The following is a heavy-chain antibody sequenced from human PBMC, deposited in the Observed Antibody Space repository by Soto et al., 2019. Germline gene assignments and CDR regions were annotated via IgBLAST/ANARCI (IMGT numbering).Heavy chain of an antibody. CDR3: AKAPAYCSSTSCYFQH. CDR1: GFTFDDYA. Sequence: EVQLVESGGGLGQPGRSLRLSCAASGFTFDDYAMHWVRQAPGKGLEWVSGISWNSGSIGYADSVKGRFTISRDNAKNSLYLQMNSLRAEDTALYYCAKAPAYCSSTSCYFQHWGQGTLVTVSS. D-gene: IGHD2-2*01. V-gene: IGHV3-9*01. CDR2: ISWNSGSI. J-gene: IGHJ1*01.